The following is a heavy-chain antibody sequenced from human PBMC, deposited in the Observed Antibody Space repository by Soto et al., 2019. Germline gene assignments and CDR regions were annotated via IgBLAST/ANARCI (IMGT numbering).Heavy chain of an antibody. Sequence: GGSLRLSCAASGFTFISYGMHWVLQAPCKGLEWVAVIWYDGSNKYYADSVKGRFTISRDNSKNTLYLQMNSLRAEDTAVYYCARAPTSHHYDYVWGSYRPTHYFDYWGQGTLVTVSS. D-gene: IGHD3-16*02. CDR1: GFTFISYG. CDR3: ARAPTSHHYDYVWGSYRPTHYFDY. J-gene: IGHJ4*02. V-gene: IGHV3-33*01. CDR2: IWYDGSNK.